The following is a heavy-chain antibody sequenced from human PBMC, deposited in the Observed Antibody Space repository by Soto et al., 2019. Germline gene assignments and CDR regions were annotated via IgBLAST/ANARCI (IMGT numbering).Heavy chain of an antibody. D-gene: IGHD6-13*01. J-gene: IGHJ6*02. V-gene: IGHV4-59*01. CDR3: ALKGGRRSSSSGYGMDV. Sequence: QVQLQESGPGLVKPSETLSLTCTVSGGSISSYYWSWIRQPPGKGLEWIGYIYYSGSTNYNPSLKSRVTISVDTSKNQFSLKLSSVTAADTAVYYCALKGGRRSSSSGYGMDVWGQGTTVTVSS. CDR1: GGSISSYY. CDR2: IYYSGST.